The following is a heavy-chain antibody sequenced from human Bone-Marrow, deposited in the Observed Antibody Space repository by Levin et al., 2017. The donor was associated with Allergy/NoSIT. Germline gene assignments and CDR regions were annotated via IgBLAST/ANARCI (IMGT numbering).Heavy chain of an antibody. Sequence: GESLKISCAASGFTFRTYAMSWVRQAPGKGLEWLSGIRGSGAGTFYADPVKGRFNISKDNSKNMVYLQLNSLRVEDTAVYYCAKVGSGWFRNKLDSWGQGTLVTVSS. D-gene: IGHD6-19*01. CDR2: IRGSGAGT. J-gene: IGHJ4*02. V-gene: IGHV3-23*01. CDR3: AKVGSGWFRNKLDS. CDR1: GFTFRTYA.